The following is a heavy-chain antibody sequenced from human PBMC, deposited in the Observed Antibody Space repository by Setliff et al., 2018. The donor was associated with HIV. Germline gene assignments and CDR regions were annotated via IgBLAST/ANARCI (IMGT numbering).Heavy chain of an antibody. J-gene: IGHJ4*01. Sequence: SVKVSCKVSGYTFTTYSLHWVRQAPGQSLEWLGWIHAGKGDTKYSQDLQGRITISSDTSANTAYMELSNLRSDDTAVYFCVRGALLAAFDFDHWGHGTLVTVS. D-gene: IGHD2-8*02. CDR1: GYTFTTYS. CDR2: IHAGKGDT. CDR3: VRGALLAAFDFDH. V-gene: IGHV1-3*01.